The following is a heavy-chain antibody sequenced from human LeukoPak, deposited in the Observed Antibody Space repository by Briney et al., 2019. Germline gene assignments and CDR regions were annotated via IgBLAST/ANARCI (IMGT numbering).Heavy chain of an antibody. V-gene: IGHV3-33*01. CDR3: ARDDRGGLRYFDWLLGY. J-gene: IGHJ4*02. D-gene: IGHD3-9*01. Sequence: AGGSLRLSCAAPGFTFRSYGMHWVRQAPGKGLEWVAVIWYEGSNKYYADSVKGRFTISRDNSKNTLYLQMNSLRAEDTAVYYCARDDRGGLRYFDWLLGYWGQGALVTVSS. CDR1: GFTFRSYG. CDR2: IWYEGSNK.